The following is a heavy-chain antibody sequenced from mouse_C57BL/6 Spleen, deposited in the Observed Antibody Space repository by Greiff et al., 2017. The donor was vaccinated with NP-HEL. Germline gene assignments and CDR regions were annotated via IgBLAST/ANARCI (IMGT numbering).Heavy chain of an antibody. CDR2: ISDGGSYT. D-gene: IGHD1-1*01. J-gene: IGHJ2*01. CDR3: ARGPYYYGSTRNYFDY. V-gene: IGHV5-4*03. CDR1: GFTFSSYA. Sequence: EVNLVESGGGLVKPGGSLKLSCAASGFTFSSYAMSWVRQTPEKRLEWVATISDGGSYTYYPDNVKGRFTISRDNAKNSLYLQMSHLKSEDTAMYYCARGPYYYGSTRNYFDYWGQGTTLTVSS.